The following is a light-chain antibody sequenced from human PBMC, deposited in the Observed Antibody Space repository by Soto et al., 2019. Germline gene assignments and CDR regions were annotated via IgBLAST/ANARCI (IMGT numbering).Light chain of an antibody. CDR3: QQYNNWPLT. CDR2: VAS. J-gene: IGKJ4*01. Sequence: EIVMTQSPATLSVSPGERATLSCRASQSVSSNLAWYQQKPGQVPTLLIYVASTRATGVPARFSGSGSGTEVTLTISSLQSEDFAVYYCQQYNNWPLTFGGGTKVEIK. CDR1: QSVSSN. V-gene: IGKV3-15*01.